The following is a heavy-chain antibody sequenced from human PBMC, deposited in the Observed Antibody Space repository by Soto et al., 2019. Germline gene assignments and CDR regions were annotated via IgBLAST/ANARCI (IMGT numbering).Heavy chain of an antibody. Sequence: PGESLKISCKGSGYSFTSYWISWVRQMPGKGLEWMGRIDPSDSYTNYSPSFQGHVTISADKSISTAYLQWSSLKASDTAMYYCAGAYCGGDCYHNWFDTWGQGTLVTVSS. D-gene: IGHD2-21*02. CDR1: GYSFTSYW. J-gene: IGHJ5*02. CDR3: AGAYCGGDCYHNWFDT. V-gene: IGHV5-10-1*01. CDR2: IDPSDSYT.